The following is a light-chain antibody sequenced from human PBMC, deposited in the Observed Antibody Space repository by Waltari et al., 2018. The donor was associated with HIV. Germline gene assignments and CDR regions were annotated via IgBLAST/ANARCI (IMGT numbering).Light chain of an antibody. V-gene: IGLV2-14*01. CDR2: EVS. CDR1: SSDVGASQY. Sequence: QSALTQPASVSGSPGQSITISCTGPSSDVGASQYVSWYQHHPGEAPKLMIYEVSNRPAGVSNRFSGSKSGNTASLTISGLQVADEADYYCSSFTSSSIPYVFGTGTKVTVL. J-gene: IGLJ1*01. CDR3: SSFTSSSIPYV.